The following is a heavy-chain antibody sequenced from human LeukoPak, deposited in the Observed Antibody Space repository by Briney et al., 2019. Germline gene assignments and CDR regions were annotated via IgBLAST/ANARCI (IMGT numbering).Heavy chain of an antibody. CDR1: GFTFDGYA. J-gene: IGHJ4*02. Sequence: PGGSLRLSCAASGFTFDGYAMHWVRQAPGKGLEWVSGISWNRGSIGYADSVKGRFTISRDNAKMSLYLQMNSLRAEDTALYYCAKGYCSSISCHADYWGQGTLVTASS. D-gene: IGHD2-2*01. CDR2: ISWNRGSI. V-gene: IGHV3-9*01. CDR3: AKGYCSSISCHADY.